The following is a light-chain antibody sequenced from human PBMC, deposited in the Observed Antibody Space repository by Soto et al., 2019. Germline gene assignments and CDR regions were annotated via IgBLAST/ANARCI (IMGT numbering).Light chain of an antibody. CDR1: QSISSY. CDR2: AAS. Sequence: DIQMTQSPSSLSASVGDRVTITCRASQSISSYLNWYQQKPGKAPKLLIYAASSLQSGVPSRFSGSGSGTDFTFTISSLQPEDVATYYCQQSLSIPPTFGQGTKVAIK. V-gene: IGKV1-39*01. J-gene: IGKJ1*01. CDR3: QQSLSIPPT.